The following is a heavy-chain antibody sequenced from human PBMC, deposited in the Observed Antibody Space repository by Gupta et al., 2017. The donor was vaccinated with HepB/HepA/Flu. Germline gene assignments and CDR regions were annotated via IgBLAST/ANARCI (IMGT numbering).Heavy chain of an antibody. J-gene: IGHJ4*02. D-gene: IGHD5-24*01. Sequence: EVHLVESGGGLVQPGGSLKLSCAGSGFTFSGSDIHWARQASGKGLEWVGRIRTKANDSATAYVASVQGRFTISRDDSKNTAYLQMNSLKTEDTAMYYCTRHLETSEVWGQGILVTVSS. CDR1: GFTFSGSD. CDR2: IRTKANDSAT. V-gene: IGHV3-73*01. CDR3: TRHLETSEV.